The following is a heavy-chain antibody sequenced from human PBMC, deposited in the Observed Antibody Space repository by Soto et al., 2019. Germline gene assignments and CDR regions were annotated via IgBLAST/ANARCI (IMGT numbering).Heavy chain of an antibody. V-gene: IGHV1-18*04. CDR1: GYTFTSYG. D-gene: IGHD6-6*01. Sequence: QVQLVQSGGEVKKPGASVKVSCKASGYTFTSYGISWVRQAPGQGLEWMGWISGYNDETNYAQRLQGRVTMTTDTSTSTAYMELRSMRKDDTAVYSCATNSSSKGYFDYWGQGTLVTVSP. J-gene: IGHJ4*02. CDR3: ATNSSSKGYFDY. CDR2: ISGYNDET.